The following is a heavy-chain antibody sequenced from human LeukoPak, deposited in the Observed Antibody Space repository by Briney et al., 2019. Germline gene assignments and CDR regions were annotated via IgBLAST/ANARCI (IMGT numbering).Heavy chain of an antibody. CDR3: ARGGTTGTTTPFDY. Sequence: PSETLSLTCAVYGGSFSGYYWSWIRQPPGKGLEWIGEINHSGSTNYNPSLKSRVTISVDTSKNQFSLKLSSVTAADTAAYYCARGGTTGTTTPFDYWGQGTLVTVSS. D-gene: IGHD1-1*01. J-gene: IGHJ4*02. V-gene: IGHV4-34*01. CDR2: INHSGST. CDR1: GGSFSGYY.